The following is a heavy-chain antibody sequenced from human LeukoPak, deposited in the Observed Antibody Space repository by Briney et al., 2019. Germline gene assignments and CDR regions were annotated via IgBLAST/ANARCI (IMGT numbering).Heavy chain of an antibody. CDR2: IIPIFGTA. CDR3: AWPHSSSSAFDI. V-gene: IGHV1-69*05. J-gene: IGHJ3*02. D-gene: IGHD6-6*01. CDR1: GGTFSSYA. Sequence: GSSVKVSCKASGGTFSSYAISWVRQAPGQGLEWMGGIIPIFGTANYAQKFQGRVTITTDESTSTAYMELSSLRSEDTAVYYSAWPHSSSSAFDIWGQGTMVTVSS.